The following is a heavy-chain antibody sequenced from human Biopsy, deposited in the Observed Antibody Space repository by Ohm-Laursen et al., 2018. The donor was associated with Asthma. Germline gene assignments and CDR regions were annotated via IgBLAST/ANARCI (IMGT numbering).Heavy chain of an antibody. Sequence: SLRLSCSASGFVFRSHAMHWVRQAPGKGLEWVAVVSYDGGVVHYADSVKGRFTISRDNSKNTLYLQMNGLKAEDTAVYYCARDSPSGSDFDYYYFDDWGQGSLVTVSS. V-gene: IGHV3-30-3*01. D-gene: IGHD5-12*01. CDR2: VSYDGGVV. CDR3: ARDSPSGSDFDYYYFDD. CDR1: GFVFRSHA. J-gene: IGHJ4*01.